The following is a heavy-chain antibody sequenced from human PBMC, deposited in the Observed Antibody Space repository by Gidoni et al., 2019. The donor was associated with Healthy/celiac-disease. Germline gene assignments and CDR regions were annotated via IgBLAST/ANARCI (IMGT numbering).Heavy chain of an antibody. CDR2: IYYSGST. J-gene: IGHJ4*02. V-gene: IGHV4-39*01. Sequence: QLQLQESGPGLVKPSETLSLTCTVSGGSISSSSYYWGWIRQPPGTGLEWIGSIYYSGSTYYNPSLKSRVTISVDTSKNQFSLKLSSVTAADTAVYYCARQVVVVVAATPFDYWGQGTLVTVSS. CDR3: ARQVVVVVAATPFDY. CDR1: GGSISSSSYY. D-gene: IGHD2-15*01.